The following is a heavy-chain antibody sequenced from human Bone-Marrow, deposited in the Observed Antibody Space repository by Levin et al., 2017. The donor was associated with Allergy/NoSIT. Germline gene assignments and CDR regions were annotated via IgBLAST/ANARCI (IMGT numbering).Heavy chain of an antibody. D-gene: IGHD3-16*01. J-gene: IGHJ4*02. Sequence: SETLSLTCSVSGGSITLTSNYWGWIRQPPGKGLEWIGSIYFSGSTFYNTSLQSRLTISVDTSKNQFSLRLNSVTAADRAVYYCAREGDFEINWGQGKVVTVSS. V-gene: IGHV4-39*01. CDR1: GGSITLTSNY. CDR2: IYFSGST. CDR3: AREGDFEIN.